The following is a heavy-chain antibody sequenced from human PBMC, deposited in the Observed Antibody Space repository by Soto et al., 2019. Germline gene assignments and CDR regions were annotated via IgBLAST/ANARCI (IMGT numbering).Heavy chain of an antibody. D-gene: IGHD1-26*01. CDR2: ISAYNGNT. J-gene: IGHJ6*02. CDR1: GYTFTSYG. CDR3: TRDFIALGRGPLAF. Sequence: ASVKVSCKASGYTFTSYGISWVRQAPGQGLEWMGWISAYNGNTNYAQKLQGRVTMTTDTSTSTAYMELRSLRSDDTAVYYCTRDFIALGRGPLAFWGQGTMVNVSS. V-gene: IGHV1-18*01.